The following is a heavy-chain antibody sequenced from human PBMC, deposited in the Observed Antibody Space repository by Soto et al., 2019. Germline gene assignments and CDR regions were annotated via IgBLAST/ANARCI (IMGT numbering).Heavy chain of an antibody. J-gene: IGHJ4*02. CDR3: ANLITTVTTHYFDY. CDR1: GGSISSSSFY. Sequence: SETLSLTCTVSGGSISSSSFYWGWIHQPPGKGLEWIGSIYYSGNTYYNTSLKSRVTLSVDTSKNQFSLKLSSVTAADTAVYYCANLITTVTTHYFDYWGQGTLVTVSS. V-gene: IGHV4-39*01. CDR2: IYYSGNT. D-gene: IGHD4-17*01.